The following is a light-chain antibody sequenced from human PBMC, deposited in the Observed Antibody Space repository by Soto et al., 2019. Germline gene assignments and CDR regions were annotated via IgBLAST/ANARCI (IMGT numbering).Light chain of an antibody. CDR3: QQYGDSRT. Sequence: IELTQSPGTLSLSPGERAYLSCRASKSVNNNYLAWYQQKPGQAPRLLIYGASTRATGITDRFSGSGSGTDFPLIISRLWPEDCAVYFCQQYGDSRTFGQGTKVDIK. J-gene: IGKJ1*01. V-gene: IGKV3-20*01. CDR2: GAS. CDR1: KSVNNNY.